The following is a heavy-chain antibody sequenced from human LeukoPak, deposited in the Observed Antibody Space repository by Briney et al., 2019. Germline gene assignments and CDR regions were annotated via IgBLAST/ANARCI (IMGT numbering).Heavy chain of an antibody. J-gene: IGHJ4*02. CDR1: GFTFSSYA. CDR3: ARLRRRYYDSSGYYLDY. CDR2: ISGSGGST. V-gene: IGHV3-23*01. Sequence: PGGSLRLSCAASGFTFSSYAMSWVRQAPGKGLEWVSAISGSGGSTYYADSVKGRFTISRDNSKNTLYLQMNSLRAEDTAVYYCARLRRRYYDSSGYYLDYWGQGTLVTVSS. D-gene: IGHD3-22*01.